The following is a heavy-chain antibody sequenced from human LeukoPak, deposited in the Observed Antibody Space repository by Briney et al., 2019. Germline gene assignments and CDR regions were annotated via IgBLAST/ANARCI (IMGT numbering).Heavy chain of an antibody. CDR1: GGSISSYY. CDR3: ARERDSSGWYGGEFDY. V-gene: IGHV4-4*07. CDR2: IYTSGST. D-gene: IGHD6-19*01. J-gene: IGHJ4*02. Sequence: TSETLSLTCTVSGGSISSYYWSWIRQPAGKGLEWIGRIYTSGSTNYNPSLKSRVTISVDKSKNQFSLKLSSVTAADTAVYYCARERDSSGWYGGEFDYWGQGTLVTASS.